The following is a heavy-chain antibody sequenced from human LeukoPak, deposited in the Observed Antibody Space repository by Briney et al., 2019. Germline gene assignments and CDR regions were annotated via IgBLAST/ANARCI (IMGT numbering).Heavy chain of an antibody. CDR2: IYYSGST. D-gene: IGHD6-6*01. J-gene: IGHJ3*02. CDR1: GGSISSYY. Sequence: PSETLSLTCTVSGGSISSYYWRWIRQPPGKGLEWIGYIYYSGSTNYNPSLKSRVTISVDTSKNQFSLKLSSVTAADTAVYYCARDRAARTVYAFDIWGQGTMVTVSS. V-gene: IGHV4-59*01. CDR3: ARDRAARTVYAFDI.